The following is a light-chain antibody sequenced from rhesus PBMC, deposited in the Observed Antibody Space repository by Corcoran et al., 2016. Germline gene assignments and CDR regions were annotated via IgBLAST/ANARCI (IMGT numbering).Light chain of an antibody. CDR1: QSVSSY. CDR2: GAS. Sequence: QVILTQSPATLSLSPGERATLSCRASQSVSSYLAWYQQKPGQAPRLLIYGASGMATGFPDRFSGSGSGTDFTLTISSLEPEDIGVYHCYQHSSGYSFGQGTKVEIK. J-gene: IGKJ2*01. CDR3: YQHSSGYS. V-gene: IGKV3-10*01.